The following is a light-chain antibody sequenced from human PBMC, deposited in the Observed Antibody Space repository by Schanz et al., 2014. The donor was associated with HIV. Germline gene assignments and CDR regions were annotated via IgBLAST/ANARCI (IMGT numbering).Light chain of an antibody. Sequence: QSALTQPPSASGSPGQSVTISCTGTSSDVGAYKYVSWYQQHPGKAPKLMVYEVNKRPSGVPDRFSGSKSGNTASLTVSGLQAEDEADYYCSSYAGSNTWVFGGGTKLTVL. CDR1: SSDVGAYKY. J-gene: IGLJ3*02. V-gene: IGLV2-8*01. CDR3: SSYAGSNTWV. CDR2: EVN.